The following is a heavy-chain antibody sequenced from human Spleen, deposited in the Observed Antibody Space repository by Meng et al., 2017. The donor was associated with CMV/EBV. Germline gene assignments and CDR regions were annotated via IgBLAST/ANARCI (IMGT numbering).Heavy chain of an antibody. CDR1: GGSISSSSYY. D-gene: IGHD2-2*02. J-gene: IGHJ6*02. CDR2: IYYSGTT. CDR3: AREGWNCSSTSCYTGVSNGMDV. V-gene: IGHV4-39*07. Sequence: SETLSLTCTVSGGSISSSSYYWGWIRQPPGKGLEWIGSIYYSGTTYYNPSLKSRVTISVDMSKTQFSLKLRSVTAADTAVYYCAREGWNCSSTSCYTGVSNGMDVWGQGTTVTVSS.